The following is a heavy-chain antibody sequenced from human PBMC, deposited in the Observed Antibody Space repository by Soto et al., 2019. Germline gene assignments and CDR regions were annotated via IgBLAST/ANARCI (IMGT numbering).Heavy chain of an antibody. V-gene: IGHV3-23*01. CDR1: GLTFSSYA. CDR2: ISGSGGST. CDR3: AKGGWYMSSALFDY. D-gene: IGHD6-19*01. Sequence: GRSLRLSCAASGLTFSSYAMSWVRQAPGKGLEWVSAISGSGGSTYYADSVKGRFTISRDNSKNTLYLQMNSLRAEDTAVYYCAKGGWYMSSALFDYWGQGTLVTVSS. J-gene: IGHJ4*02.